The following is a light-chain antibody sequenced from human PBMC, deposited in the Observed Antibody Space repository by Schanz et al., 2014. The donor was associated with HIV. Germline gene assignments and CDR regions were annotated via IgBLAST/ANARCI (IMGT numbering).Light chain of an antibody. CDR1: QSVTTY. J-gene: IGKJ4*01. Sequence: EIVLTQSPATLSLSPGERATLSCRASQSVTTYLAWYQQKPGQAPRLLIYGASSRATGIPDRFSGSGSGTDFTLTISSLEPEDFAVYYCQQRSNWPRSFGGGTKVEIK. CDR3: QQRSNWPRS. V-gene: IGKV3-11*01. CDR2: GAS.